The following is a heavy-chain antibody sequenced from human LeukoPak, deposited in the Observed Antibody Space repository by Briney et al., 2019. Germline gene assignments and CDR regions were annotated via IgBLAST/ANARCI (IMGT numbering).Heavy chain of an antibody. CDR3: ASPLTVGGY. D-gene: IGHD3-3*01. J-gene: IGHJ4*02. CDR1: GGSISSGSYY. CDR2: IYTSGSA. Sequence: PSETLSLTCTVSGGSISSGSYYWTWIRQPAGTGLEWIGRIYTSGSANYNPSLKSRVTISLDTSKNQFSLKLSSVTAADTAVYYCASPLTVGGYWGQGTLVTVSS. V-gene: IGHV4-61*02.